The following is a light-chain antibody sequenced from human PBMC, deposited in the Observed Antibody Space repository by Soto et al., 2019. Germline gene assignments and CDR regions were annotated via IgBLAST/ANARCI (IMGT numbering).Light chain of an antibody. Sequence: QSVLTQPPSASGSPGQSVTISCTGTSSDVGGYHYVSWYQQYPGKAPKLMIYDVTKRPSGVPDRFSGSKSGNTASLTVSGLQAEDEADYYCSSYAGSNSVLFGGGTKVTVL. J-gene: IGLJ2*01. CDR1: SSDVGGYHY. V-gene: IGLV2-8*01. CDR3: SSYAGSNSVL. CDR2: DVT.